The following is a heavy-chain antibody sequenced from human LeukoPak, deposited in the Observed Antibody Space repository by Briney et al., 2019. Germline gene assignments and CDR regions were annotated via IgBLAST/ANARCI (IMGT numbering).Heavy chain of an antibody. D-gene: IGHD2-21*02. CDR3: ARGTRDSPYYYYGMDV. CDR1: GFTFSSYD. V-gene: IGHV3-13*01. CDR2: IGTAGDT. J-gene: IGHJ6*02. Sequence: PGGSLRLSCAASGFTFSSYDMHWVRQATAKGLEWVSAIGTAGDTYYPGSVKGRFNISRENAKNSLYLQMNSLRAGDTAVYYCARGTRDSPYYYYGMDVWGQGTTVTVSS.